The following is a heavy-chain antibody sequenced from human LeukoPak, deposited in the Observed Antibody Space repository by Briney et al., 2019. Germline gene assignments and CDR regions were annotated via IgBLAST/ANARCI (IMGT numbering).Heavy chain of an antibody. CDR1: GFTFSDYY. D-gene: IGHD5-18*01. J-gene: IGHJ4*02. CDR2: ICGSSTYI. CDR3: ATCDGHGYGQYYFDY. Sequence: PGGSLRLSCGDSGFTFSDYYMGWVRQAPGKGLEWVSYICGSSTYIDYADSVKGRFAISRDDGKNSVYLQMNSLRAEDTAVYYWATCDGHGYGQYYFDYWDQGTLVTVSS. V-gene: IGHV3-11*03.